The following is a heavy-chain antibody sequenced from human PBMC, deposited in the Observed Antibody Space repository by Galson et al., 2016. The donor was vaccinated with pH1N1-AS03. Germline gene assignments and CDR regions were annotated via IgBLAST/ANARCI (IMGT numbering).Heavy chain of an antibody. Sequence: SLRLSCAASGFIFSNPGMHWVRQAPGKGLEWVAVISSHGKIDYYADSGRGRFTVSRDNSNTTLYLQMDSMRAEDKAVYYCAKEGPWSVSKFAFDIWGQGTIVTVSS. V-gene: IGHV3-30*18. J-gene: IGHJ3*02. D-gene: IGHD3-3*01. CDR2: ISSHGKID. CDR3: AKEGPWSVSKFAFDI. CDR1: GFIFSNPG.